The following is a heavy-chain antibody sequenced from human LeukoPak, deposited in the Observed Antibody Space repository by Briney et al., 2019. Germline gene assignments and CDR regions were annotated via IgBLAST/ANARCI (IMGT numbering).Heavy chain of an antibody. V-gene: IGHV4-34*01. CDR3: ARPRSGSYSRWFDP. CDR1: GGSFSGYY. Sequence: SETLSLTCAVYGGSFSGYYWSWIRQPPGKGLEWIGEINHSGSTNYNPSLKSRVTISVDTSKNQFSLKLSSVTAADTAVYYCARPRSGSYSRWFDPWGQGTLVTVSS. CDR2: INHSGST. J-gene: IGHJ5*02. D-gene: IGHD1-26*01.